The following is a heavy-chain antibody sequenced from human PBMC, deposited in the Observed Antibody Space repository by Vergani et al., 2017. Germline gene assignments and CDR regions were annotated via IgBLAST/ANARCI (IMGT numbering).Heavy chain of an antibody. J-gene: IGHJ4*02. CDR1: GFTFSSYW. D-gene: IGHD3-3*01. CDR2: IKQDGSEK. CDR3: ARSLTYYDFWCGYHGYSYGHGFDY. Sequence: EVQLVESGGGLVQPGGSLRLSCAASGFTFSSYWMSWVRQAPGKGLEWVANIKQDGSEKYYVDSVKGRFTISRDNAKNSLYLQMNSLRAEDTAVYYCARSLTYYDFWCGYHGYSYGHGFDYWGQGTLVTVSS. V-gene: IGHV3-7*03.